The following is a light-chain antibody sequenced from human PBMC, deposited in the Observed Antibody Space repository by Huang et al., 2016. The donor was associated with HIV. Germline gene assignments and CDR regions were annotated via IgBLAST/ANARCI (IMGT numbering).Light chain of an antibody. V-gene: IGKV1-39*01. Sequence: DILMTQSPPSLSASAGDRVIITCRASHDINTYLNWYQHKPGKAPQLLIYAASSLQSGVPARFYGSGSGTDFTLTINSLQPEDCGSYYCQQSFNTPWTFGQGTKVEIK. CDR2: AAS. CDR3: QQSFNTPWT. J-gene: IGKJ1*01. CDR1: HDINTY.